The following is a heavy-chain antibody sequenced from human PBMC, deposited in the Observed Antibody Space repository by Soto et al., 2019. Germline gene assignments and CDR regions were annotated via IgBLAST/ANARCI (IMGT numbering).Heavy chain of an antibody. V-gene: IGHV4-4*07. CDR3: ARDRGEYTSSWFWYFSH. CDR2: LNIAGTI. J-gene: IGHJ2*01. Sequence: PSETLSLTCSVSGASISSYNWNWVRQSAGKGPEWVGRLNIAGTINYNPSLKGRITMSMDTSKNQISLHLRSVTAADTAMYYCARDRGEYTSSWFWYFSHWGHGTLVTVSS. CDR1: GASISSYN. D-gene: IGHD6-13*01.